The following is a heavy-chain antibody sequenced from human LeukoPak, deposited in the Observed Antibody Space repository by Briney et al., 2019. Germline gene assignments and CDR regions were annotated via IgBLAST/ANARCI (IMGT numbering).Heavy chain of an antibody. V-gene: IGHV3-23*01. CDR2: ISGSGHSE. J-gene: IGHJ4*02. D-gene: IGHD1-26*01. CDR1: GITFSTYA. Sequence: GGSLRLSCAASGITFSTYAMTWVRQAPGKGLEWVSAISGSGHSEYYTDSVKGRFTTSRDNSKNTLSLQMTSLRAEDTAVYYCAKGRKWEHPLDFWGQGTLVTVSS. CDR3: AKGRKWEHPLDF.